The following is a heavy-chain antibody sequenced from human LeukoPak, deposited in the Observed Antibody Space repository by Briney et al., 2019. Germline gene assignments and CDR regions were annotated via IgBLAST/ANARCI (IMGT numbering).Heavy chain of an antibody. J-gene: IGHJ6*03. CDR2: ISAYNGNT. Sequence: ASVKVSCKASGYTFTSYGISWVRQAPGQGLEWMGWISAYNGNTNYAQKLQGRVTMTRNTSISTAYMELSSLRSEDTAVYYCARLDLRRQYDILTGYHRGDYYYMDVWGKGTTVTISS. CDR3: ARLDLRRQYDILTGYHRGDYYYMDV. D-gene: IGHD3-9*01. CDR1: GYTFTSYG. V-gene: IGHV1-18*01.